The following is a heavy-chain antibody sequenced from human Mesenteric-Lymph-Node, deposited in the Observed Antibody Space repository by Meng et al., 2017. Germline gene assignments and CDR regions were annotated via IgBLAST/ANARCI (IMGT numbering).Heavy chain of an antibody. CDR1: GFTVSSNY. CDR2: ISTTSSFI. J-gene: IGHJ4*02. V-gene: IGHV3-21*01. Sequence: GSLRLSCAASGFTVSSNYMSWVRQAPGKGLEWVSSISTTSSFIHYADSVKGRFTISRDNTKNLLYLQMNSLRAEDTAVYYCAGRPNFDYWGQGTLVTVSS. CDR3: AGRPNFDY.